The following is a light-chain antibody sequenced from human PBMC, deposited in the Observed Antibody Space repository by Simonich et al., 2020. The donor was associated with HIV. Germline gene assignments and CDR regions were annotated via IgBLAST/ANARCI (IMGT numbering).Light chain of an antibody. Sequence: EIVLTQSPATLSLSPGERANLSCWARQSISTYIAWYQHKPGQSPRLLIYDASNRATGIPARFSGSGSGTNFTLTISSLEPEDFAVYYCQLRSNWPPTFGQGTKVEIK. V-gene: IGKV3-11*01. CDR2: DAS. J-gene: IGKJ1*01. CDR3: QLRSNWPPT. CDR1: QSISTY.